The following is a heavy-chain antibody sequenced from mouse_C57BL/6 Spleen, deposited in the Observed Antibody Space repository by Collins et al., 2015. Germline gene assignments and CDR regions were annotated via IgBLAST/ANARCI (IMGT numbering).Heavy chain of an antibody. Sequence: QVQLQQSGPELVKPGASVKISCKASDYAFSSSWMNWVKQRPGMGLEWIGRIYPGDGNPNYNGKFKGKATLTADKSSSTAYMQLSSLTSEDSAVYFCARIYDGYPYAMDYWGQGTSVTVSS. CDR3: ARIYDGYPYAMDY. D-gene: IGHD2-3*01. V-gene: IGHV1-82*01. CDR1: DYAFSSSW. J-gene: IGHJ4*01. CDR2: IYPGDGNP.